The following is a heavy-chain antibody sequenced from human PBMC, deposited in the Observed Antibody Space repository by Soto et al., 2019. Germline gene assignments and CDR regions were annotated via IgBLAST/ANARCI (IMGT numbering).Heavy chain of an antibody. J-gene: IGHJ5*02. CDR2: IYYSGST. D-gene: IGHD3-3*01. Sequence: SETLSLTCTVSGGSISRYDWSWIRQPPGKGLEWIGYIYYSGSTNYNPSLKSRVTISVDTSKNQFSLKLSSVTAADTAVYYCARDIGDFWSGYGMGPQWFAPWGHGPLLTVS. CDR3: ARDIGDFWSGYGMGPQWFAP. CDR1: GGSISRYD. V-gene: IGHV4-59*01.